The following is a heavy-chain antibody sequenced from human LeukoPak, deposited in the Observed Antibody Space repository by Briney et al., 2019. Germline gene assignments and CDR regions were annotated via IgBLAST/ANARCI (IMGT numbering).Heavy chain of an antibody. D-gene: IGHD3-22*01. V-gene: IGHV4-61*01. CDR3: ARDRGSGYYYS. CDR1: GYSISSGYY. Sequence: SETLSLTCTVSGYSISSGYYWSWIRQPPGKGLEWIGYIYYSGSTNYNPSLKSRVTISVDTSKNQFSLKLSSVTAADTAVYYCARDRGSGYYYSWGQGTLVTVSS. CDR2: IYYSGST. J-gene: IGHJ4*02.